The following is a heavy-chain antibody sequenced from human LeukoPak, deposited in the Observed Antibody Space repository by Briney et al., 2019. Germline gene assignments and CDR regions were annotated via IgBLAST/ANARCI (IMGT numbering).Heavy chain of an antibody. CDR1: GYTFTGYY. CDR2: IIPIFGTA. CDR3: ARSGDDYGDPNLFDY. Sequence: SVKVSCKASGYTFTGYYMHWVRQAPGQGLEWMGGIIPIFGTANYAQKFQGRVTITADESTSTAYMELSSLRSEDTAVYYCARSGDDYGDPNLFDYWGQGTLVTVSS. J-gene: IGHJ4*02. D-gene: IGHD4-17*01. V-gene: IGHV1-69*13.